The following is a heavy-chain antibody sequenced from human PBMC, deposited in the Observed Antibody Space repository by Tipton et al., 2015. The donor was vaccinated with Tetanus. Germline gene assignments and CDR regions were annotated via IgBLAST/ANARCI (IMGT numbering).Heavy chain of an antibody. V-gene: IGHV3-33*01. D-gene: IGHD2-21*01. CDR3: ARRGEARANWFDS. CDR2: IWYDGTTT. CDR1: GFPFNTYA. J-gene: IGHJ5*01. Sequence: SLRLSCAASGFPFNTYAMHWVRQAPGKGLEWVAVIWYDGTTTYYADSVEGRFAISRDNAKNSLYLQMNTLRDDDTAVYYCARRGEARANWFDSWGQGTLVTVSS.